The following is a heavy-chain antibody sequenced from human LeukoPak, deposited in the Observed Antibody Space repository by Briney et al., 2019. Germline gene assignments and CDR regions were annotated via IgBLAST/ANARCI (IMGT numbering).Heavy chain of an antibody. CDR1: GFTFGSYA. V-gene: IGHV3-30*03. D-gene: IGHD3-3*01. CDR3: ARPPSIFGVVTTDY. CDR2: ISFDGTNK. J-gene: IGHJ4*02. Sequence: GGSLRLSCAASGFTFGSYAMHWVRQAPGKGLEWVAVISFDGTNKYYADSVKGRFTISRDNSKNTLDLQMNSLTTEDTAVYYCARPPSIFGVVTTDYWGQGSPVIVSS.